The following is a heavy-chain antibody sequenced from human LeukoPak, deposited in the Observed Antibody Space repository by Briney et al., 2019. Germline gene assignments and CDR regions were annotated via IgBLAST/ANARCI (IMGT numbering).Heavy chain of an antibody. CDR3: ARDYGDYSIDY. D-gene: IGHD4-17*01. Sequence: GGSLRLSCTVSGFTFATYGMYWVRQAPGKELEWVAVIWNDGSNENYADSVKGRFTISRDNSKNTLYLQMNSLRAEDTAVYYCARDYGDYSIDYWGQGTLVTVSS. J-gene: IGHJ4*02. CDR2: IWNDGSNE. V-gene: IGHV3-33*01. CDR1: GFTFATYG.